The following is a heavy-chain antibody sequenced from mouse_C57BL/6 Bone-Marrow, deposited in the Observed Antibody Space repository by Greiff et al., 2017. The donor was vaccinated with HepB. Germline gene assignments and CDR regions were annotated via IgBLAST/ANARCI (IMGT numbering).Heavy chain of an antibody. CDR1: GYTFTSYW. Sequence: QVQLQQPGTELVKPGASVKLSCKASGYTFTSYWMHWVKQRPGQGLEWIGNINPSNGGTNYNEKFKSKATLTVDKSSSTAYMQLSSLTSEDSAVYYCARRYYGSSYVEWYFDVWGTGTTVTVSS. CDR3: ARRYYGSSYVEWYFDV. CDR2: INPSNGGT. D-gene: IGHD1-1*01. J-gene: IGHJ1*03. V-gene: IGHV1-53*01.